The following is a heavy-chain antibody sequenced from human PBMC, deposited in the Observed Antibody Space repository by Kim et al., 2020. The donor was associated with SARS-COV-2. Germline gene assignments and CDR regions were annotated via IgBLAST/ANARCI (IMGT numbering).Heavy chain of an antibody. D-gene: IGHD2-15*01. Sequence: ASVKVSCKVSGYALTDLSIHWVRQAPGKGLQWMGGFDPEAGETIFAQNFQGRVTMTEDTSTETAYMELSSLRSEDTAVYFCATGYTSVGGDYWGQGSLVTVSS. CDR3: ATGYTSVGGDY. J-gene: IGHJ4*02. CDR1: GYALTDLS. V-gene: IGHV1-24*01. CDR2: FDPEAGET.